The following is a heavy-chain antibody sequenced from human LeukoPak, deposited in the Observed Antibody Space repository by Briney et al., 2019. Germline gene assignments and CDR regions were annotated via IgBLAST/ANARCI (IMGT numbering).Heavy chain of an antibody. CDR2: LSSSSSFL. Sequence: PGGSLRLSCAASGFTFSSYSMNWVRQAPGKGLEWVSSLSSSSSFLYYADSVKGRFTISRDNSKNTLYLQMNSLRAEDTAVYYCAKDWRRYGDYLYYFDYWGQGTLVTVSS. D-gene: IGHD4-17*01. V-gene: IGHV3-21*04. J-gene: IGHJ4*02. CDR1: GFTFSSYS. CDR3: AKDWRRYGDYLYYFDY.